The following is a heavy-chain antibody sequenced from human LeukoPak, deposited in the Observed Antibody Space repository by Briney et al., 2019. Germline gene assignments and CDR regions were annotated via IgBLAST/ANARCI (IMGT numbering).Heavy chain of an antibody. CDR1: GYSFTSHW. V-gene: IGHV5-51*01. D-gene: IGHD3-10*01. J-gene: IGHJ4*02. Sequence: PGESLKISCKGSGYSFTSHWIGWVRQMPGKGLEWMGIVNPDDSDTIYSPYFQGQVTIPADESITTAYLQWSSLKASDTAMYYCARLRWPRGGRSSFDYWGQGALVTVSS. CDR2: VNPDDSDT. CDR3: ARLRWPRGGRSSFDY.